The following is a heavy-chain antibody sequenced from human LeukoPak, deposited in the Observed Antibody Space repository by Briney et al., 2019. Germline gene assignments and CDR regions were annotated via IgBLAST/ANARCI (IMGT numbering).Heavy chain of an antibody. CDR3: ARSEQWLSPSDY. D-gene: IGHD6-19*01. CDR1: GYTFTNYA. V-gene: IGHV1-3*01. J-gene: IGHJ4*02. CDR2: INAGNVAT. Sequence: ASVKVSCKTSGYTFTNYAIHWVRQAPGQRLEWMGWINAGNVATKFSQKFQGRVTTTRDTSASTVYMELSSLRSEDTAVYYCARSEQWLSPSDYWGQGTLVTVSS.